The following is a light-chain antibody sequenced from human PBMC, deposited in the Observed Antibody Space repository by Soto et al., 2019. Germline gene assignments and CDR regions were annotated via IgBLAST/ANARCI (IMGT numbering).Light chain of an antibody. Sequence: ASPSVTNFLAWYQQKPGQAPRLLIYGAFNRATGIPARFSGSGSGTDFALTISSLEPEDSAIYYFLRRNDCPPDTVGQGTRLEIK. CDR1: PSVTNF. J-gene: IGKJ5*01. CDR2: GAF. V-gene: IGKV3-11*01. CDR3: LRRNDCPPDT.